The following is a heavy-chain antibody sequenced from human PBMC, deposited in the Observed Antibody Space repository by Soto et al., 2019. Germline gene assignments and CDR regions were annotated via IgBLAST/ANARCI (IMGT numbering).Heavy chain of an antibody. V-gene: IGHV4-61*01. CDR1: GGSVSSGSYY. Sequence: PSETLSLTCTVSGGSVSSGSYYWSWIRQPPGKGLEWIGYIYYSGSTNYNPSLKSRVIISVDRSKNQFSLKLSSVTAADTAVYYCAKDRAQDRFGEFGYWGQGTLVTVSS. CDR3: AKDRAQDRFGEFGY. J-gene: IGHJ4*02. D-gene: IGHD3-10*01. CDR2: IYYSGST.